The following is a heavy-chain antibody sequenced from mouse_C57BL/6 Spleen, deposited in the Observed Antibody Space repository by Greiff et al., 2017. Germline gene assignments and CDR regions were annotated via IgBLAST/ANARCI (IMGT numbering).Heavy chain of an antibody. CDR3: ARGQVATRAMDY. Sequence: QVQLQQPGAELVKPGASVKLSCKASGYTFTSYWMHWVKQRPGQGLEWIGMIHPNSGSTNYNEKFKSKATLTVDKSSSTAYMQLSSLTSDDSAVYYCARGQVATRAMDYWGQGTSVTVSS. D-gene: IGHD1-1*01. CDR2: IHPNSGST. CDR1: GYTFTSYW. J-gene: IGHJ4*01. V-gene: IGHV1-64*01.